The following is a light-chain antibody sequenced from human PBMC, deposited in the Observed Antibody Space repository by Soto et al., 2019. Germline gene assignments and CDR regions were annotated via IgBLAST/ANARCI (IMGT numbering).Light chain of an antibody. Sequence: DIQMTQSPSSLSASVGDRVTITCRASQGIRIDLGWFQQRPGKAPKRLIYGASSLQSGVPSRFSGSGYGTEFNLTISNLQPEDFATYYCLQHNSFPRTFGQGTKVDIK. CDR3: LQHNSFPRT. CDR1: QGIRID. J-gene: IGKJ1*01. CDR2: GAS. V-gene: IGKV1-17*02.